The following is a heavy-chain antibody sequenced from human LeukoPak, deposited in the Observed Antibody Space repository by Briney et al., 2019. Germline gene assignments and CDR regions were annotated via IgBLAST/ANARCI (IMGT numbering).Heavy chain of an antibody. J-gene: IGHJ4*02. CDR3: ARNHDSSGYTFDY. CDR2: INPSGGSK. CDR1: GYTFTSNY. D-gene: IGHD3-22*01. Sequence: ASVKVSCKASGYTFTSNYMHWVRQAPGQGLEWMGIINPSGGSKNYAQKFQGRVTMTSDTSTSTVYMELSSLRSEDTAVYYCARNHDSSGYTFDYWGQGTLVTVSS. V-gene: IGHV1-46*01.